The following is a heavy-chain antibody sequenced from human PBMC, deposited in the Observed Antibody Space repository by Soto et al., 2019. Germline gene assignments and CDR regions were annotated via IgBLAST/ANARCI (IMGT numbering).Heavy chain of an antibody. D-gene: IGHD3-22*01. V-gene: IGHV4-34*01. J-gene: IGHJ4*02. CDR2: INHSGTT. CDR1: GESFSGYY. CDR3: ASSHSSVWFSFDD. Sequence: SETLSLTCAVYGESFSGYYCNWIRQPPGKGLEWIGEINHSGTTNYNPSLKSRVTISVDTSKNQFSLKLSSVTAADTAVYYCASSHSSVWFSFDDWGQGTLVPVAS.